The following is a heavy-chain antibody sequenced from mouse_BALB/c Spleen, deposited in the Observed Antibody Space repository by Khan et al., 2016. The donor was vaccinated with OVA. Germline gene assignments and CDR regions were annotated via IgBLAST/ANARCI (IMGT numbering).Heavy chain of an antibody. CDR1: GYSITSNYA. J-gene: IGHJ4*01. CDR3: ARGNYYGYAMDY. V-gene: IGHV3-2*02. D-gene: IGHD1-1*01. CDR2: ISYSGST. Sequence: EVQLQESGPGLVKPSQSLSLTCTVSGYSITSNYAWNWIRQFPGNKLEWMGYISYSGSTNYNPSLKSRISITRDTSKNQSFLQLNSVTTEDTATYCCARGNYYGYAMDYWGQGTSVTVSS.